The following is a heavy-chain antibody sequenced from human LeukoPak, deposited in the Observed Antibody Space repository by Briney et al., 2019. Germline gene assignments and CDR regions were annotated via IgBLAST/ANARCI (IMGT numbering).Heavy chain of an antibody. V-gene: IGHV1-69*05. J-gene: IGHJ6*03. Sequence: ASVKVSCKASGGTFSSYAISWVRQAPGQGLEWMGGIIPIFGTANYAQKFQGRVTITTDESTSTAYMELSSLRSEDTAVYYCARSSVDLAARPELLYYYYYYMDVWGKGTTVTVSS. CDR2: IIPIFGTA. CDR3: ARSSVDLAARPELLYYYYYYMDV. D-gene: IGHD6-6*01. CDR1: GGTFSSYA.